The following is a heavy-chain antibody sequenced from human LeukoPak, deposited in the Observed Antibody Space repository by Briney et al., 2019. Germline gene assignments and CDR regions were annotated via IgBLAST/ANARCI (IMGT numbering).Heavy chain of an antibody. V-gene: IGHV4-38-2*02. CDR3: ARVDSKWFGRESAGYYYYYMDV. CDR1: GYSISSGYY. J-gene: IGHJ6*03. CDR2: IYHSGST. Sequence: SETLSLTCTVSGYSISSGYYWGWIRQPPGKGLEWIGSIYHSGSTYYNPSLKSRVTISVDTSKNQFSLQLNSVTPEDTAVYYCARVDSKWFGRESAGYYYYYMDVWGKGTTVTVSS. D-gene: IGHD3-10*01.